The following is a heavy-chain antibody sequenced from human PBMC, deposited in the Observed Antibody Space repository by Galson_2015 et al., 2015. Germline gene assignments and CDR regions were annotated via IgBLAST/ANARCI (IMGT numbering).Heavy chain of an antibody. CDR3: ARDSRDGYNSY. V-gene: IGHV3-53*01. J-gene: IGHJ4*02. CDR1: GFTVSSNY. D-gene: IGHD5-24*01. Sequence: SLRLSCAASGFTVSSNYMSWVRQAPGKGLEWVSVIYSGGSTYYADSVKGRFTISRDNSKNTLYLQMNSLRAEDTAVYYCARDSRDGYNSYWGQGTLVTVSS. CDR2: IYSGGST.